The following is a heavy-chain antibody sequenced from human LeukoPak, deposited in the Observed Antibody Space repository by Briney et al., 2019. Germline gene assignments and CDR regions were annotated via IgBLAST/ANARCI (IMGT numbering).Heavy chain of an antibody. CDR1: GYTFTGYY. V-gene: IGHV1-2*02. J-gene: IGHJ6*02. CDR3: ARVAVAGTRRNYYYGMDV. CDR2: INPNSGGT. Sequence: ASVKVSCKASGYTFTGYYMHWVRQAPGQGLEWMGWINPNSGGTNYAQKFQGRVTMTRDTSISTAYMGLSRLRSDDTAVCYCARVAVAGTRRNYYYGMDVWGQGTTVTVSS. D-gene: IGHD6-19*01.